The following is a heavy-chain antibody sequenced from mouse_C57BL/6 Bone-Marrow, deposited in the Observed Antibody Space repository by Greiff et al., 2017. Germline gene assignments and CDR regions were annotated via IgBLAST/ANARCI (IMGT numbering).Heavy chain of an antibody. CDR3: ARAPIYYCGSRYFDV. J-gene: IGHJ1*03. Sequence: QVQLQQSGPELVKPGASVKISCKASGYAFSSSWMNWVKQRPGKGLEWIGRIYPGDGDTNYNGKFKGKATLTADKSSSTAYMQLSSLTSEDSAVYFCARAPIYYCGSRYFDVWGTGTTVTVSS. D-gene: IGHD1-1*01. CDR2: IYPGDGDT. V-gene: IGHV1-82*01. CDR1: GYAFSSSW.